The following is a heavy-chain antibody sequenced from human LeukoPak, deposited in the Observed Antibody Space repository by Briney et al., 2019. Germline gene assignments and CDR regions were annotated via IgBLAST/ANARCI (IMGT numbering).Heavy chain of an antibody. CDR2: ITQDGSEK. V-gene: IGHV3-7*01. CDR3: ASGGYSSGWYYFDY. Sequence: GGSLRLSCAASGFTFSSYLMSWVRQAPGKGLEWVANITQDGSEKYYVDSVKGRFTISRDNAKNSLYLQMNSLRAEDTAVYYCASGGYSSGWYYFDYWGQGTLVTVSS. CDR1: GFTFSSYL. J-gene: IGHJ4*02. D-gene: IGHD6-19*01.